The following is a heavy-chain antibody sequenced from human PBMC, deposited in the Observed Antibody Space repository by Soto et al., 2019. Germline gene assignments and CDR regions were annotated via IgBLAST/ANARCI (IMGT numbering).Heavy chain of an antibody. CDR2: IYYSGST. CDR1: GGSISSGDYY. CDR3: ARGEYSSGWYGYFEY. V-gene: IGHV4-30-4*01. Sequence: SETLSLTCTVSGGSISSGDYYWSWIRQPPGKGLEWIGYIYYSGSTYYNPSLKSRVTISVDTSKNQFSLKLSSVTAADTAVYYCARGEYSSGWYGYFEYWGQGTLVTVSS. D-gene: IGHD6-19*01. J-gene: IGHJ4*02.